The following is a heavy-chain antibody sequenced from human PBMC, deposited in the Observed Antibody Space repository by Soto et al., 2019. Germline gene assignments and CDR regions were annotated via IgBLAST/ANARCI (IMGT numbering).Heavy chain of an antibody. J-gene: IGHJ6*02. CDR1: GGTFSSYA. CDR2: IIPIFGTA. D-gene: IGHD5-18*01. CDR3: ATISDTAMVSGSVFFYGMDV. Sequence: QVQLVQSGAEVKKPGSSVKVSCKASGGTFSSYAISWVRQAPGQGLEWMGGIIPIFGTANYAQKFQGRVTITADESTSTAYMELSSLRSEDTAVYYCATISDTAMVSGSVFFYGMDVWGQGTTVTVSS. V-gene: IGHV1-69*01.